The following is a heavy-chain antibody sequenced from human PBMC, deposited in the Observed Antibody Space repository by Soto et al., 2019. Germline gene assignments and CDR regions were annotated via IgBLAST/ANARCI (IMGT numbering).Heavy chain of an antibody. V-gene: IGHV4-39*01. CDR2: IYYSGST. CDR3: ASKIAAAPKTHLGQVDY. Sequence: QLQLQESGPGLVKPSETLSLTCTVSGGSISSSSYYWGWIRQPPGKGLEWIGSIYYSGSTYYNPSLKSRVTISVDTSKNQFSLKLSSVTAADTAVYYCASKIAAAPKTHLGQVDYWGQGTLVTVSS. D-gene: IGHD6-13*01. CDR1: GGSISSSSYY. J-gene: IGHJ4*02.